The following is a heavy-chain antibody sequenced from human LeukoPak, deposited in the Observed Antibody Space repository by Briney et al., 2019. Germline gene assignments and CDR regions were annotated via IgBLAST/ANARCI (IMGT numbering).Heavy chain of an antibody. CDR2: INPNSGGT. J-gene: IGHJ4*02. CDR3: ARGDYVWGSYLPTYYFDY. Sequence: GASVKVSCKASGYTVTGYYMHWVRQAPGQGLEWMGWINPNSGGTNYAQKFQGRVTMTRDTSISTAYMELSRLRSDDTAVYYCARGDYVWGSYLPTYYFDYWGQGTLVTVSS. V-gene: IGHV1-2*02. CDR1: GYTVTGYY. D-gene: IGHD3-16*02.